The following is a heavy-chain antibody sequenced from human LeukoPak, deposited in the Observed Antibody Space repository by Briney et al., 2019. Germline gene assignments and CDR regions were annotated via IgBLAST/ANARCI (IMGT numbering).Heavy chain of an antibody. CDR1: GYTFNSYD. Sequence: ASVKVSCKASGYTFNSYDINWVRQATGQGLEWMGWMNPNSGDTGYVQKFQGRVTMTRNTSITTAYMELSSLRSEDTAVYYCARDRVTMVRGVISSVGYWGQGTLVTVSS. V-gene: IGHV1-8*01. J-gene: IGHJ4*02. CDR3: ARDRVTMVRGVISSVGY. D-gene: IGHD3-10*01. CDR2: MNPNSGDT.